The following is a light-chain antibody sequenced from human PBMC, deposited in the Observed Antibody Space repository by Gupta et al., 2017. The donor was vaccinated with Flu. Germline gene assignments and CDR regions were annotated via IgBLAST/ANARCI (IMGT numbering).Light chain of an antibody. CDR1: TGAVTSGHY. J-gene: IGLJ2*01. CDR2: DTS. CDR3: LLSYSSARGV. Sequence: STGAVTSGHYPYWFQQKPCQAPRTLIYDTSNKHSWTPARFSGSLLGGKAALTLSGAQPEDEAEYYCLLSYSSARGVFGGGTKLTVL. V-gene: IGLV7-46*01.